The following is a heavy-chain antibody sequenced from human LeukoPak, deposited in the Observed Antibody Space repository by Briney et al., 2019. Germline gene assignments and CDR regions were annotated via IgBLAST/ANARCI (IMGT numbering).Heavy chain of an antibody. CDR1: GGTISSGGHC. J-gene: IGHJ4*02. Sequence: SSETLSLTCTVSGGTISSGGHCWGWIRQQPGKGLEWIGYIYYRGTTYYNPSLKSRVSISLDTSKNQVSLKLTSVTAADTAVYYCARGADYGGNSVPFDYWGQGTLVTVSS. CDR3: ARGADYGGNSVPFDY. V-gene: IGHV4-31*03. D-gene: IGHD4-23*01. CDR2: IYYRGTT.